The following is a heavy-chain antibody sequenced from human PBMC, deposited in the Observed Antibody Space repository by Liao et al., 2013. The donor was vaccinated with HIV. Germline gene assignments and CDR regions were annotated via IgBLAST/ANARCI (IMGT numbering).Heavy chain of an antibody. V-gene: IGHV4-59*08. Sequence: QVQLQESGPGLVKPSETLSLTCTVSGGSISSYFWSWIRQPPGKGLEWIGSIYRSGTTYHNPSLKSRVTISVDTSKNQFSLKLSSVTAADTAVYYCARGRWGYDTSGLRLYYHYMDVWGKGTTVTVSS. CDR2: IYRSGTT. CDR1: GGSISSYF. D-gene: IGHD3-22*01. J-gene: IGHJ6*03. CDR3: ARGRWGYDTSGLRLYYHYMDV.